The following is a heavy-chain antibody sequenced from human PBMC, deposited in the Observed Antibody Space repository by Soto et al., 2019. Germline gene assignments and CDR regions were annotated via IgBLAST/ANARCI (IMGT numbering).Heavy chain of an antibody. D-gene: IGHD3-10*01. CDR2: IYYSGST. Sequence: PSETLCITCTVAGGSILRGDDYCRCLRQPPGKGLESIGYIYYSGSTYYNPSLKSRVTISVDTSKNQFSLKLSSVTAADTAVDYCARSLRRGPPGDYWGQGTLVTVS. J-gene: IGHJ4*02. CDR1: GGSILRGDDY. CDR3: ARSLRRGPPGDY. V-gene: IGHV4-30-4*01.